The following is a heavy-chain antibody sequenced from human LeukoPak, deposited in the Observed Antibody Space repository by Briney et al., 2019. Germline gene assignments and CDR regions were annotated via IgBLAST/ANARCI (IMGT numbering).Heavy chain of an antibody. D-gene: IGHD2-15*01. CDR3: AREGVRYCSGGSGSSCYSGFYAMDV. J-gene: IGHJ6*02. CDR1: GGPINDYY. CDR2: IYSSGST. V-gene: IGHV4-4*07. Sequence: KPSETLSLTCSVSGGPINDYYWSCIRQPAGKGLEWIGRIYSSGSTNYNPSLKSRLTMSVDTSKNQFSLKLSSVTAADTAVYYCAREGVRYCSGGSGSSCYSGFYAMDVWGQGTTVTVSS.